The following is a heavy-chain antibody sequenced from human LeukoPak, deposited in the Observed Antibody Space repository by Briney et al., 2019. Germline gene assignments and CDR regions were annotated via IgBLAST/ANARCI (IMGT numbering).Heavy chain of an antibody. CDR1: GFTFDDYA. J-gene: IGHJ4*02. Sequence: QPGGSLRLSCAASGFTFDDYAMHWVRQAPGKGLEWVSGISWNSGSIGYADSVKGRFTISRDNAKNSLYLQMNSLRAEDTAVYYCARDVPHYGSGSYSNPVWGQGTLVTVSS. CDR2: ISWNSGSI. CDR3: ARDVPHYGSGSYSNPV. V-gene: IGHV3-9*01. D-gene: IGHD3-10*01.